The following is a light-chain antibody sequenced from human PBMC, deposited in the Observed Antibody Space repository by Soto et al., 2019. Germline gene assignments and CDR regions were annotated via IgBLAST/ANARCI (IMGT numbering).Light chain of an antibody. J-gene: IGLJ2*01. V-gene: IGLV1-44*01. CDR3: QSFDTSLGRSV. Sequence: QSVLTQPPSASGTPGQRVTISCSGSSSNIGSNTVNWYQQLPGTAPKLLIYSNNQRPSGVPDRFSGSKSGTSASLAISGLQSEDEADCSCQSFDTSLGRSVFGGGTKLTVL. CDR2: SNN. CDR1: SSNIGSNT.